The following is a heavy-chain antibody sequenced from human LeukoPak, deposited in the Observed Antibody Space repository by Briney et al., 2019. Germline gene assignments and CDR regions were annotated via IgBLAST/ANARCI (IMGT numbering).Heavy chain of an antibody. Sequence: SQTLSLTCTVSGGSISSGGYYWSWIRQHPGKGLEWIGYIYYSGSTYYNPSLKSRVTISVDTYKNQFSLKLSSVTAADTAVYYCALYGDYGGTYWGQGTLVTVSS. CDR1: GGSISSGGYY. CDR3: ALYGDYGGTY. D-gene: IGHD4-17*01. J-gene: IGHJ4*02. CDR2: IYYSGST. V-gene: IGHV4-31*03.